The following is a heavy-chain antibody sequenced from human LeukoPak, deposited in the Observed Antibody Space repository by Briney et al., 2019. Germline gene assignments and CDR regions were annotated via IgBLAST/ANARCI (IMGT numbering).Heavy chain of an antibody. V-gene: IGHV3-7*02. CDR1: GFTFSNIW. CDR2: IKHDGSET. D-gene: IGHD3-10*01. CDR3: AKNGGPHGMDV. Sequence: PGGSLRLSCAASGFTFSNIWMSWVRQAPGKGPEWVANIKHDGSETNYVDSVKGRFTISRDNAKNSLHLQMNSLRAEDTAVYYCAKNGGPHGMDVWGQGTTVTVSS. J-gene: IGHJ6*02.